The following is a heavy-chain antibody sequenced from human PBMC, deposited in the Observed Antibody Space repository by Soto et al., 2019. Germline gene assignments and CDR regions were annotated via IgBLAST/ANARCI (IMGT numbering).Heavy chain of an antibody. CDR3: ARDGPQSFDS. V-gene: IGHV4-59*01. Sequence: QVQLQESGPGLVKPSETLSLTCDVCGDPMTGYYWAWIRLPPGKGLEWIGHVYYSGSTNYNPSLGSRLTISVDTARGHFSLRLRSVTPADTAVYFCARDGPQSFDSWGQGILVTVSS. CDR2: VYYSGST. CDR1: GDPMTGYY. J-gene: IGHJ4*02.